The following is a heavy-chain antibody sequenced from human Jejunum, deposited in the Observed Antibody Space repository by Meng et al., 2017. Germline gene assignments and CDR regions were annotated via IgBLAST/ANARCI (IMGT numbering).Heavy chain of an antibody. J-gene: IGHJ4*02. CDR3: AKDRYGDYVSHLDY. D-gene: IGHD3-16*01. CDR1: GFTFSHYG. CDR2: ISGSSTRT. Sequence: EVQLLESGGGLILPGGSLRLSCAASGFTFSHYGITWVRQTPGKALEWVSGISGSSTRTYYADSVRGRFTISRDNSRNTLYLQMNSLRAEDTAIYYCAKDRYGDYVSHLDYWGQGTLVTVSS. V-gene: IGHV3-23*01.